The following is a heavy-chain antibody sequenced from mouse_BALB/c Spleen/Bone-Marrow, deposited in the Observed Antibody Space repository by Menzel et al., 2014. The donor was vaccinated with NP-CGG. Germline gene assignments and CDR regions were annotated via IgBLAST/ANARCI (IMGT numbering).Heavy chain of an antibody. D-gene: IGHD2-4*01. CDR2: IDPETGGT. Sequence: VQLQQPGAELVRPGASVTLSCKASGYTFTDYEMHWVKQTPVHGLEWIGAIDPETGGTVDNQKFRGKATLTADKSSSTAYMELRSLTSEDSAVYYCTSRTPYYDSRYYYTMDYWGQGTSVTVSS. CDR3: TSRTPYYDSRYYYTMDY. CDR1: GYTFTDYE. V-gene: IGHV1-15*01. J-gene: IGHJ4*01.